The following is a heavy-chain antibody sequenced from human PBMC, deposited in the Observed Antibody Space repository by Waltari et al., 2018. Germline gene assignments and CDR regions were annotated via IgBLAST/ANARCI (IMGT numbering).Heavy chain of an antibody. Sequence: EVQLVESGGGLVQPGGSLRLSCAASGFTFSSYWMSWVRQAPGKGLEWVANIKQDGSEKYYVDSVKGRFTISRDNAKNSLYLQMNSLRAEDTAVYYCARDRGKSSLGLFDYWGQGTLVTVSS. D-gene: IGHD6-6*01. J-gene: IGHJ4*02. V-gene: IGHV3-7*01. CDR3: ARDRGKSSLGLFDY. CDR2: IKQDGSEK. CDR1: GFTFSSYW.